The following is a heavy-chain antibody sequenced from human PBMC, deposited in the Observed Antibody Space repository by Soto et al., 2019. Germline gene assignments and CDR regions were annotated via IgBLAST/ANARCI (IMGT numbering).Heavy chain of an antibody. CDR3: ARDETSYSSSWYQRFDY. CDR2: ISYDGSNK. J-gene: IGHJ4*02. CDR1: GFTFGSYA. V-gene: IGHV3-30-3*01. D-gene: IGHD6-13*01. Sequence: PGGSLRLSCAASGFTFGSYALHWVRQAPGKGLEWVAVISYDGSNKYYADSVKGRFTISRDNSKNTLYLQMNSLRAEDTAVYYCARDETSYSSSWYQRFDYWGQGTLVTVS.